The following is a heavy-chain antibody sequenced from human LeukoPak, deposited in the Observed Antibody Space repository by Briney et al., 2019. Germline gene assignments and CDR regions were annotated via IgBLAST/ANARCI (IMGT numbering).Heavy chain of an antibody. D-gene: IGHD6-13*01. V-gene: IGHV3-48*04. J-gene: IGHJ6*03. CDR1: GFSLGSYA. CDR3: AGDPSVGSTWYYYVDV. CDR2: ISRSSRAI. Sequence: PGGSLRLSCAASGFSLGSYAMSWIRQAPGKGLEYIAYISRSSRAINYAESVRGRFTVSRDNARNSLYLQMNGLRAEDTAVYHCAGDPSVGSTWYYYVDVWGKRTTVTVSS.